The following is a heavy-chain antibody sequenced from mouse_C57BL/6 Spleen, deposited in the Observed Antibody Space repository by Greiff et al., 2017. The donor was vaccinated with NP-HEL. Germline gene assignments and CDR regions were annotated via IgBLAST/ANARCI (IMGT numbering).Heavy chain of an antibody. J-gene: IGHJ2*01. Sequence: QVQLQQPGAELVRPGSSVKLSCKASGYTFTSYWMHWVKQRPIQGLEWIGNIDPSDSETHYNQKFKDKATLTVDKSSSTAYMQLSSLTSEDSAVYYCARWATVVYFDYWGQGTTLPVSS. D-gene: IGHD1-1*01. CDR3: ARWATVVYFDY. CDR1: GYTFTSYW. V-gene: IGHV1-52*01. CDR2: IDPSDSET.